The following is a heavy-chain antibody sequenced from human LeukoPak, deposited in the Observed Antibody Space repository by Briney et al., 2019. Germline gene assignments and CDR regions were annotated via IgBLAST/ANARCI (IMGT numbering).Heavy chain of an antibody. D-gene: IGHD6-19*01. V-gene: IGHV3-7*01. CDR3: ARVRNSGGVDV. Sequence: DSVKGRFTISRDNAKNSLYLQMNSLRAEDTAVYYCARVRNSGGVDVWGQGTTVIVFS. J-gene: IGHJ6*02.